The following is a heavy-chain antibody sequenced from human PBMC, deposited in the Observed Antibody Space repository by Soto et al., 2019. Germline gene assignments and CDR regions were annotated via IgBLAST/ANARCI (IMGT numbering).Heavy chain of an antibody. D-gene: IGHD1-26*01. CDR2: IYYSGST. CDR3: ASLDSANLEGYYFDY. Sequence: QVQLQESGPGLVKPSQTLSLTCTVSGGSISSGDYYWSWIRQPPGKGLEWIGYIYYSGSTYYNPSLKSRVTISVDTSKNQFSLKLSSVTAADTAVYYCASLDSANLEGYYFDYWGQGTLVTVSS. V-gene: IGHV4-30-4*01. CDR1: GGSISSGDYY. J-gene: IGHJ4*02.